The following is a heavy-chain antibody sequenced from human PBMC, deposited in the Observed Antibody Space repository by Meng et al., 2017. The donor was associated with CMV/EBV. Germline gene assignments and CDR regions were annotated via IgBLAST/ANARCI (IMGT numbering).Heavy chain of an antibody. Sequence: GGGVKELGVSVEASCMAFGYTCTGYYRHGVGQAPEQGLEWMGWVNPTSCGTNDAQKFTGSGTKTRDTSIMTAYMVMSRLRSYDTAVYYCSRDHGDTAIYWGQGTLVTVSS. CDR1: GYTCTGYY. J-gene: IGHJ4*02. D-gene: IGHD5-18*01. V-gene: IGHV1-2*02. CDR2: VNPTSCGT. CDR3: SRDHGDTAIY.